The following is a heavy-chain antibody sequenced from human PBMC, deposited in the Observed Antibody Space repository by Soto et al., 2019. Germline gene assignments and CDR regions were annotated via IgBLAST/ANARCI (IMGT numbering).Heavy chain of an antibody. CDR2: IIPIFGTA. CDR1: GGTFSSYA. CDR3: ASDSRYGDYVLDY. Sequence: SVEVSCKASGGTFSSYAISWVRQAPGQGLEWMGGIIPIFGTANYAQKFQGRVTITADESTSTAYMELSSLRSEDTAVYYCASDSRYGDYVLDYWGQGTLVTVSS. J-gene: IGHJ4*02. D-gene: IGHD4-17*01. V-gene: IGHV1-69*13.